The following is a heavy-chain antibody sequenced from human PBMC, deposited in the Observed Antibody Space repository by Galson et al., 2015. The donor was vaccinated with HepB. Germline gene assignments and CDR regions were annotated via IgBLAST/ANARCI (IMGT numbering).Heavy chain of an antibody. CDR2: ISGSGDTT. V-gene: IGHV3-23*01. CDR1: GFTFSSSA. CDR3: AKGQSTSCYTPFDY. Sequence: SLRLSCEASGFTFSSSAMSWARQAPGKGLEWVSVISGSGDTTYYAASVKGRFTISRDNSKNTLFLQMNSLRAEDTAVYYCAKGQSTSCYTPFDYWGQGTLVTVSS. J-gene: IGHJ4*02. D-gene: IGHD2-2*01.